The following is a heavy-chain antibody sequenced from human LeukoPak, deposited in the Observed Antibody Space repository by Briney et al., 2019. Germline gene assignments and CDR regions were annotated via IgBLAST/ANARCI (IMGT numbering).Heavy chain of an antibody. J-gene: IGHJ4*02. CDR2: INTNTGNP. Sequence: ASVKVSCKASGYTLTSYAMNWVRQAPGQGLEWMGWINTNTGNPTYAQGFTGRFVFSLDTSVSTAYLQISSLKAEDTAVYYCSEGKSLFDYWGQGTLVTVSS. V-gene: IGHV7-4-1*02. CDR3: SEGKSLFDY. CDR1: GYTLTSYA.